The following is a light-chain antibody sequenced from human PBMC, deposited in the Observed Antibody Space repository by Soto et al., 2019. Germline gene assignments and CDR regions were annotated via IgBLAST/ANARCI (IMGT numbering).Light chain of an antibody. CDR3: QSWDSDAALV. CDR1: DLGGKY. Sequence: SYELTQPPSVSVSPGQIATITCSGDDLGGKYAYWYQQKSGQSPVLVIYEDAKRPSGIPERFPGSNSGNTATLTISGTQTVDEADYYCQSWDSDAALVFGTGTKVTVL. J-gene: IGLJ1*01. V-gene: IGLV3-1*01. CDR2: EDA.